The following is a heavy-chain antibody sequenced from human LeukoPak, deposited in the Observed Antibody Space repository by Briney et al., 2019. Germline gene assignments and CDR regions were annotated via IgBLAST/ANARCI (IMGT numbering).Heavy chain of an antibody. CDR3: AKNRKYDFWSGYLDY. Sequence: GGSLRLSCAASGFTFSSYAMSWVRQAPGKGLEWVSAISGSGGSTYYADSVKGRFTISRDNSKNTLYLQMNSLRAEDTAVYYCAKNRKYDFWSGYLDYWGQGTLVTVSS. CDR1: GFTFSSYA. D-gene: IGHD3-3*01. J-gene: IGHJ4*02. CDR2: ISGSGGST. V-gene: IGHV3-23*01.